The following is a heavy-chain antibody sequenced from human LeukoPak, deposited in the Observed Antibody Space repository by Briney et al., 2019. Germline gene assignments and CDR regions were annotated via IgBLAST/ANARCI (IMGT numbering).Heavy chain of an antibody. J-gene: IGHJ5*02. CDR2: ISGSGGRT. CDR3: AKDPELSGTDSWFDP. CDR1: GFTFNSYA. Sequence: GGSLRLSCAVSGFTFNSYAMNWVRQAPGRGLEWVSSISGSGGRTYYADSVKGRFTISRDNSKNTLWLQVNSLRAEDTAVYYCAKDPELSGTDSWFDPWGQGTLVTVSS. D-gene: IGHD1-20*01. V-gene: IGHV3-23*01.